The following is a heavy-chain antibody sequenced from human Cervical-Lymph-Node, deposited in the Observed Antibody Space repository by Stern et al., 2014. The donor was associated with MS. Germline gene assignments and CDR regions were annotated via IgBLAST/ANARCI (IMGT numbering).Heavy chain of an antibody. D-gene: IGHD3-10*01. V-gene: IGHV1-8*01. J-gene: IGHJ4*02. Sequence: VQLVESGAEVKKPGASVRVSCKASGYTFTSYDINWVRQATGQGLELVGRNTPNSGNKGYARKVQGRATMTRNTSISTAYMELSSLRSEDTAVYYCAVWFGESLVRWGQGTLVTVSS. CDR2: NTPNSGNK. CDR1: GYTFTSYD. CDR3: AVWFGESLVR.